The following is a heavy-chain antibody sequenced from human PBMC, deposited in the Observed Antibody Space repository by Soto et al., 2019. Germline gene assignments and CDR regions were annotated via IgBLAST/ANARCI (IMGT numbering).Heavy chain of an antibody. CDR3: AKRDVPHSTSNAYFYDH. D-gene: IGHD2-21*02. J-gene: IGHJ4*02. CDR1: GFPFAPST. CDR2: ISVSVGRT. Sequence: EVQLLQSGGGLVQPGGSLTLSCGVSGFPFAPSTMSWVRQAPGKGLEWVSTISVSVGRTYAADSVQGRFTVSSDISDNALFLRMNSLTADDTAVYFGAKRDVPHSTSNAYFYDHWGRGVLVTDSS. V-gene: IGHV3-23*01.